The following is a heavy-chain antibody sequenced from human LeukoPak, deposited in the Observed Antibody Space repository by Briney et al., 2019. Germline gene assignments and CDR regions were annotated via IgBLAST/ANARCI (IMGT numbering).Heavy chain of an antibody. CDR2: IIPILGIA. CDR1: GGTFSSYA. Sequence: SVKVSCKASGGTFSSYAISWVRQAPGQGLEWMGRIIPILGIANYAQKFQGRVTITADKSTSTAYMELSSLRSEDTAVYYCASIAVAGHGAQGDYWGQGTLVTVSS. CDR3: ASIAVAGHGAQGDY. D-gene: IGHD6-19*01. J-gene: IGHJ4*02. V-gene: IGHV1-69*04.